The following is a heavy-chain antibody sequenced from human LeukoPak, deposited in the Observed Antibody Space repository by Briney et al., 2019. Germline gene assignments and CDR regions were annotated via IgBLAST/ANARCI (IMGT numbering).Heavy chain of an antibody. CDR3: ARVDSSALI. J-gene: IGHJ4*02. Sequence: ASVKVSCKTSGYTFTGYYIHWVRQAPGQGLEWMGRINPNSGGTNYVQKFQGRVTMTTDTSNSTAYMELSRLRSDDTAVYYCARVDSSALIWGQGTLVSVSS. CDR2: INPNSGGT. CDR1: GYTFTGYY. D-gene: IGHD6-19*01. V-gene: IGHV1-2*06.